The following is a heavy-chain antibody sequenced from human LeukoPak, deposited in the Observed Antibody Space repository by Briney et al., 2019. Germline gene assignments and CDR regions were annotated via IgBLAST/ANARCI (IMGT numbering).Heavy chain of an antibody. CDR3: AALHTGTFVDY. CDR2: IRYDGITK. J-gene: IGHJ4*02. Sequence: GGSLRLSCAASGFSFSGYGMHGVRQVPGKGREWVAFIRYDGITKFYIDSVKGRFAISRDNSKNTLSLQMNSLRTEDTAVYYCAALHTGTFVDYWGQGTLVTVSS. V-gene: IGHV3-30*02. D-gene: IGHD4-17*01. CDR1: GFSFSGYG.